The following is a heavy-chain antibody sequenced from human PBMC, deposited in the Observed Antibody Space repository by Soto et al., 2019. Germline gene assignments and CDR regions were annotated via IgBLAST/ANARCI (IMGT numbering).Heavy chain of an antibody. CDR2: ISYDGSNK. CDR3: ARDGRGIAVAEDFDY. CDR1: GFTFSSYA. V-gene: IGHV3-30-3*01. D-gene: IGHD6-19*01. J-gene: IGHJ4*02. Sequence: GGSLRLSCAASGFTFSSYAMHWVRQAPGKGLEWVAVISYDGSNKYYADSVKGRFTISRDNSKNTLYLQMNSLRAEDTAVYYCARDGRGIAVAEDFDYWGQGTLVTVSS.